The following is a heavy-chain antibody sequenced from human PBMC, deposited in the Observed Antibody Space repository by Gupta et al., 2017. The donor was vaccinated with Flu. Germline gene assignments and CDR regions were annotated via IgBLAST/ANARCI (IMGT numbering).Heavy chain of an antibody. CDR1: GFTFSSSY. J-gene: IGHJ4*02. CDR3: ATVTSGC. CDR2: INPGGSST. V-gene: IGHV3-74*03. Sequence: EMQLVESGGGLVQPGGSLRLSCAASGFTFSSSYLQWVRQAPGKGLVWVSRINPGGSSTTYAESVKGRFTISRDNAKNTLYLQMNSLGDDDTAVYYCATVTSGCWGQGTLVTVSS. D-gene: IGHD4-17*01.